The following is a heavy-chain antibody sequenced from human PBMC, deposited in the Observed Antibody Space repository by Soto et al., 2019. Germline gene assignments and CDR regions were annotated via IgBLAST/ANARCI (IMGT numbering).Heavy chain of an antibody. CDR3: ARGFYYYGSGSYYYGMDV. J-gene: IGHJ6*02. D-gene: IGHD3-10*01. CDR2: IWYDGSNK. Sequence: QVQLVESGGGVVQPGRSLRISCAASGFTFSSYGMHWVRQAPGKGLEWVAVIWYDGSNKYYADSVKGRFTISRDNSKNTLYLQMNSLRAEDTAVYYCARGFYYYGSGSYYYGMDVWGQGTTVTVSS. CDR1: GFTFSSYG. V-gene: IGHV3-33*01.